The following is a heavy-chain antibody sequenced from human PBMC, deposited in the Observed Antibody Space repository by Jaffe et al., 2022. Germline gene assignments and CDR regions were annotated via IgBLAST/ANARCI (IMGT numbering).Heavy chain of an antibody. CDR2: ISGSDSDT. J-gene: IGHJ3*02. V-gene: IGHV3-23*01. CDR3: AKNGATWRAFDI. D-gene: IGHD4-17*01. CDR1: GITFSSYV. Sequence: EEQLLESGGGLVQPGGSLRLSCAASGITFSSYVMSWVRQAPGKGLEWVSAISGSDSDTDYADSVKGRFTISRDNSKNTLYLQMNSLRADDTAIYYCAKNGATWRAFDIWGQGTMVTVS.